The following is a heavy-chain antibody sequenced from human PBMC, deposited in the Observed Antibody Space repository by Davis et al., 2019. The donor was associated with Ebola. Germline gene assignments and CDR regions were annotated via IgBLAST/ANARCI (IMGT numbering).Heavy chain of an antibody. CDR1: GGSFSGYY. J-gene: IGHJ4*02. CDR2: INHSGST. CDR3: ARRFDY. V-gene: IGHV4-34*01. Sequence: GSLRLSCAVYGGSFSGYYWSWIRQPPGKGLEWIGEINHSGSTNYNPSLKSRVTISVDTSKNQFSLKLSSVTAADTAVYYCARRFDYWGQGTLVTVSS.